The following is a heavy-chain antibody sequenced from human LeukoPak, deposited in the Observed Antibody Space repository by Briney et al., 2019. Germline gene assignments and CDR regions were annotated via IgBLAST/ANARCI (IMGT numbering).Heavy chain of an antibody. CDR3: ARDVRVDF. Sequence: GGSLRLSCAASGFTFSSYTMNWVRQAPGKGLEWVSSISSSSSFIYYADSVKGRFTISRDNAKNSLSLQMNTLRAEDTAVYYCARDVRVDFWGRGTLVTVSS. J-gene: IGHJ4*02. D-gene: IGHD2/OR15-2a*01. V-gene: IGHV3-21*01. CDR2: ISSSSSFI. CDR1: GFTFSSYT.